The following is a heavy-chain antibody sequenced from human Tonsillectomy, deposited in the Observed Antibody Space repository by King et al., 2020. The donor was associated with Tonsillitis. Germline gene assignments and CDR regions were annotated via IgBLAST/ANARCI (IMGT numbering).Heavy chain of an antibody. CDR3: AREGPHSSSWSPLTRYFDL. Sequence: QLQESGPGLVKPSETLSLTCTVSGGSISSYYWSWIRQPPGKGLEWIGYIYYSGSTNYNPSLKSRVTISVDTSKNQFSLKLSSVTAADTAVYYCAREGPHSSSWSPLTRYFDLWGRGTLVTVSS. CDR1: GGSISSYY. CDR2: IYYSGST. D-gene: IGHD6-13*01. V-gene: IGHV4-59*01. J-gene: IGHJ2*01.